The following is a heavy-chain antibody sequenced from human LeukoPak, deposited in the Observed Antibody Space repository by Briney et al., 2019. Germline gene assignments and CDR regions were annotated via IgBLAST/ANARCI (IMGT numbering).Heavy chain of an antibody. J-gene: IGHJ4*02. D-gene: IGHD2-15*01. CDR2: ISGNGDIT. Sequence: GGSLRLSCAASGFTVSSNYMSWVRQAPGKGLEWVSAISGNGDITYYADSVRGRFTISRDNSKNTLYLQMNSLRAEDTAVYYCARVKRDCSGGSCYSYDYWGQGTLVTVSS. CDR3: ARVKRDCSGGSCYSYDY. V-gene: IGHV3-23*01. CDR1: GFTVSSNY.